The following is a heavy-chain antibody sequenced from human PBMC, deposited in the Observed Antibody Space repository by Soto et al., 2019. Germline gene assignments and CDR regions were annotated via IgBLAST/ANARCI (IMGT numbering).Heavy chain of an antibody. V-gene: IGHV1-18*01. CDR2: ISPYDGNT. J-gene: IGHJ6*02. Sequence: SVKVSCTDSGYTFSSYGINWVRQAPGQGLEWLGWISPYDGNTKYAQILQGRVSMTTDTSTKTAYMEVRSLRSDDTAVYYCARGGYYDSSGSRNYHYYGMNVWGQGTTVTVSS. D-gene: IGHD3-22*01. CDR3: ARGGYYDSSGSRNYHYYGMNV. CDR1: GYTFSSYG.